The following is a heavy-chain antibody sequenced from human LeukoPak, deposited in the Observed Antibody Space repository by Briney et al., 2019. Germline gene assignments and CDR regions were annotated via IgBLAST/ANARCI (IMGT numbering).Heavy chain of an antibody. CDR2: IKSDGSST. Sequence: GGSLRFSCAASGFTFSSYWMHWVRHAPGKGLVWVSRIKSDGSSTSYADSVKGRFTISRDNANNTLYLQMNSLRAEDTAVYYCARVGARLGAFDIWGQGTMVTVSS. D-gene: IGHD6-25*01. CDR3: ARVGARLGAFDI. V-gene: IGHV3-74*01. J-gene: IGHJ3*02. CDR1: GFTFSSYW.